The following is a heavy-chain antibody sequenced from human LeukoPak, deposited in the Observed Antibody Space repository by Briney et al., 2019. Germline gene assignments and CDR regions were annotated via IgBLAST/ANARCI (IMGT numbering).Heavy chain of an antibody. D-gene: IGHD1-14*01. Sequence: GGSLRLSCAASELLFSSYAMSWVRQAPGRGLEWVSSVSSSGTNTYYADSVKGRFTISRDNSKDTLYLQMNSLRAEDTAVYYCAKDRFGYNNSPGEIDYWGQGTLVTVSS. CDR2: VSSSGTNT. CDR1: ELLFSSYA. CDR3: AKDRFGYNNSPGEIDY. J-gene: IGHJ4*02. V-gene: IGHV3-23*01.